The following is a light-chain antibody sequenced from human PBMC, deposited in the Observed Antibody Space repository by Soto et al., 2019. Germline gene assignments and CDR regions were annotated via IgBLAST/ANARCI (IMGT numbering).Light chain of an antibody. J-gene: IGKJ5*01. CDR3: MTGTHWKLT. CDR1: QSLVHSDGIAY. CDR2: KVS. Sequence: DVVMTQSPVSLPVTLGQPAAISCRSNQSLVHSDGIAYFSWFQQRPGRSTRRLIYKVSNRDSGVTDRFSGSGSGTDFALKIRSVQDEDVGVYYCMTGTHWKLTFGQGTKLEIK. V-gene: IGKV2-30*02.